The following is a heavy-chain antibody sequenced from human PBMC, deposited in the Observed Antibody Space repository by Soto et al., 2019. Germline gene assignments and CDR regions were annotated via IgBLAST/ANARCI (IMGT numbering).Heavy chain of an antibody. CDR3: AHRLRRDGYNSEEFDY. J-gene: IGHJ4*02. CDR1: GFSLSTSGVG. CDR2: IYWDDDK. V-gene: IGHV2-5*02. D-gene: IGHD1-1*01. Sequence: SGPTLVNPTQTLTPTCTFSGFSLSTSGVGVGWIRQPPGKALEWLALIYWDDDKRYSPSLKSRLTITKDTSKNQVVLTMTNMDPVDTATYYCAHRLRRDGYNSEEFDYWGQGTLVTVSS.